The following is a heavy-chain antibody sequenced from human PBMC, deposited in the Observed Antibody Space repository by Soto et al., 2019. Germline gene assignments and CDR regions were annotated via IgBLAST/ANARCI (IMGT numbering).Heavy chain of an antibody. Sequence: EVQLVESGGGLVQPGGSLRLSCAASGFTFSSYWMSWVRQAPGKGLEWVANIKHDGSQKNYVDSVEGRFTISRDNANNSVYLQMNSLRAEDTAVYYCAKKGSLADYWGQGTPVTVSS. CDR2: IKHDGSQK. J-gene: IGHJ4*02. CDR3: AKKGSLADY. CDR1: GFTFSSYW. V-gene: IGHV3-7*01.